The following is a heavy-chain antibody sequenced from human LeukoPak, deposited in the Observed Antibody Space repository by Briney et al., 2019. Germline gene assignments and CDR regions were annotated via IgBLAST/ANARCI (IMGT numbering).Heavy chain of an antibody. CDR3: AKATLLWFGELLYFDY. J-gene: IGHJ4*02. V-gene: IGHV3-23*01. CDR1: GFTFSSYA. CDR2: ISGSGGST. Sequence: GGSLRLSCAASGFTFSSYAMSWVRQAPGKGLEWVSAISGSGGSTYYADSVKGRFTISRDNSKNTLYLQMNSLRAEDTAVYYCAKATLLWFGELLYFDYWGQGTLVTVSS. D-gene: IGHD3-10*01.